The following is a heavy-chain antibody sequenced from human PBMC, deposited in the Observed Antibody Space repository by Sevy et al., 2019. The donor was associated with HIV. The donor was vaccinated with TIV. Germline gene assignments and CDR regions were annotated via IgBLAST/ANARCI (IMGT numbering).Heavy chain of an antibody. CDR2: MSPKSGNT. Sequence: ASVKVSCKASGDTFTTYDINWVRQAPGQGLEWMGWMSPKSGNTGFEQKFQGRLTMTRDTSISTAYMELSSLKSEDTAVYYCARGGSGDVWNYEYYYYGMDVWGQGTTVTVSS. J-gene: IGHJ6*02. D-gene: IGHD3-3*01. V-gene: IGHV1-8*02. CDR3: ARGGSGDVWNYEYYYYGMDV. CDR1: GDTFTTYD.